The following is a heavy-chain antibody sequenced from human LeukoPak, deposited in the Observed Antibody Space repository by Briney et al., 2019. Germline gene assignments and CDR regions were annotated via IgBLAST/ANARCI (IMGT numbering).Heavy chain of an antibody. D-gene: IGHD1-14*01. CDR2: IKQDGSEK. CDR3: ARESTNHYYGMDV. CDR1: GFTLSSYW. V-gene: IGHV3-7*03. Sequence: PGGSLRLSCVACGFTLSSYWMSWVRQAPGKGLEWVANIKQDGSEKYYVDSVKGRFTISRDNAKNSLYLQMNSLRAEDTAVYYCARESTNHYYGMDVWGQGTTVTVSS. J-gene: IGHJ6*02.